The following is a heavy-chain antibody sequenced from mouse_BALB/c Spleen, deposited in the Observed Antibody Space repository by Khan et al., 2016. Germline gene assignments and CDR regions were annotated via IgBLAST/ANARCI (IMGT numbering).Heavy chain of an antibody. J-gene: IGHJ4*01. V-gene: IGHV2-9*02. CDR3: ARAFHYYDLYAMDY. D-gene: IGHD1-2*01. Sequence: QVQLQQSGPGLVAPSQSLSITCTVSGFSLTSYGVHWVRQPPGKGLEWLGVIWAGGSTNYNSALMSRLSISKDNSKSQVFLKMNSLQTDDTAMYYCARAFHYYDLYAMDYWGQGTSVTVSS. CDR1: GFSLTSYG. CDR2: IWAGGST.